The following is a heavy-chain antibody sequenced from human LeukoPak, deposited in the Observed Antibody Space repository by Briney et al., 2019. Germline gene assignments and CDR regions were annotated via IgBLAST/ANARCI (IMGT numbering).Heavy chain of an antibody. J-gene: IGHJ4*02. V-gene: IGHV4-61*02. D-gene: IGHD2-2*01. CDR2: IYTSGST. CDR3: ASDCSSTSCYGSDY. Sequence: SQTLSLTCTVSGGSISSGSYYWSWIRQPAGKGLEWIGRIYTSGSTYYNPSLKSRVTISVDTSKNQFSLKLSSVTAADTAVYYCASDCSSTSCYGSDYWGQGTLVTVSS. CDR1: GGSISSGSYY.